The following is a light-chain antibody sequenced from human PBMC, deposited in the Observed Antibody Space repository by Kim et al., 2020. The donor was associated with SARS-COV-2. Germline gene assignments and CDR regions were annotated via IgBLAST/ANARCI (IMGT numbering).Light chain of an antibody. V-gene: IGLV3-19*01. J-gene: IGLJ2*01. Sequence: ALGQTVRITCHGDNVRYYYGGWYRQKPGQAPVLVIYGKNNRPSGNPDRFSGSISGNTGSLTISGAQVEDEADYYYNSRDSSGNHLVFGGGTQLTVL. CDR3: NSRDSSGNHLV. CDR1: NVRYYY. CDR2: GKN.